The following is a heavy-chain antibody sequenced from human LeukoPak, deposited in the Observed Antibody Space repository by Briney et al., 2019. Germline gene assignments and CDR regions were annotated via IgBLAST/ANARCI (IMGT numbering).Heavy chain of an antibody. J-gene: IGHJ5*02. V-gene: IGHV4-59*01. CDR2: IYYTGST. CDR3: ARGGTYNDILSFDP. Sequence: SETLSLTCTVSGGSISYYYWTWIRQSPGKGLEWIGQIYYTGSTYYNPSLKRRVTISVDTFRNQFSLNLTSVTAADTAVYYCARGGTYNDILSFDPWGQGTLVTVSS. CDR1: GGSISYYY. D-gene: IGHD3-9*01.